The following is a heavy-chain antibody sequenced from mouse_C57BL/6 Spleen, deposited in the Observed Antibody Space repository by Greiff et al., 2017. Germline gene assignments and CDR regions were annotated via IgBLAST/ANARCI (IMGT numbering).Heavy chain of an antibody. Sequence: DVKLVESGGDLVRPGGSLKLSCAASGFTFSSYGMSWVRQTPDKRLEWVATISSGGSYTYYPDSVQGRFTISRDNAKNTLYLQMSSLKSEDTAMXYCARHDGSSYWYFDVWGTGTTVTVSS. CDR1: GFTFSSYG. CDR2: ISSGGSYT. CDR3: ARHDGSSYWYFDV. D-gene: IGHD1-1*01. J-gene: IGHJ1*03. V-gene: IGHV5-6*02.